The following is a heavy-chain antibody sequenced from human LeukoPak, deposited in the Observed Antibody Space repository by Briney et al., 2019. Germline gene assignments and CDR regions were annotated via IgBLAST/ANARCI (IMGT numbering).Heavy chain of an antibody. D-gene: IGHD3-10*01. Sequence: GGSLRLSCAASGFTFSTFSMNWVRQAPGKGLEWVSYISSNSYNIYHADSVKGRFTISRDNSKNTLYLEMNSLRAEDTAVYYCAKDIGSYYDYWGQGILVTVSS. CDR1: GFTFSTFS. J-gene: IGHJ4*02. V-gene: IGHV3-48*01. CDR3: AKDIGSYYDY. CDR2: ISSNSYNI.